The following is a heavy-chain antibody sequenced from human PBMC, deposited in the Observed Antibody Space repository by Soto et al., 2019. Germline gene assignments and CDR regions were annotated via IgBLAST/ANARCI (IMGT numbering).Heavy chain of an antibody. J-gene: IGHJ5*02. CDR3: ARKQTVGYCSSTSCFPRTNWFDP. D-gene: IGHD2-2*01. CDR1: GGSISSSSYY. CDR2: IYYSGST. Sequence: NPSETLSLTCTVSGGSISSSSYYWGWIRQPPGKGLEWIGSIYYSGSTYYNPSLKSRVTISVDTSKNQFSLKLSSVTAADTAVYYCARKQTVGYCSSTSCFPRTNWFDPWGQGTLVTVSS. V-gene: IGHV4-39*01.